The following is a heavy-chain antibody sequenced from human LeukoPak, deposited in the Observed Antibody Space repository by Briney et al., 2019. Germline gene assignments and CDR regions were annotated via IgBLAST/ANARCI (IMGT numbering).Heavy chain of an antibody. J-gene: IGHJ4*02. CDR2: ISSSSSYI. CDR1: GFTFSSYG. Sequence: PGRSLRLSCEASGFTFSSYGMHWVRQAPGKGLEWVSSISSSSSYIYYADSVKGRFTISRDNAKNSLYLQMSSLRAEDTAVYYCARDGAPGYVDYWGQGTLVTVSS. V-gene: IGHV3-21*01. CDR3: ARDGAPGYVDY. D-gene: IGHD1-1*01.